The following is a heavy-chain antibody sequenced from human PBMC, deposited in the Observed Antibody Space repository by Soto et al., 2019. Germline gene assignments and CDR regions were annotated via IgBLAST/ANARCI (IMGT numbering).Heavy chain of an antibody. D-gene: IGHD3-22*01. V-gene: IGHV3-21*01. CDR2: ISSSSSYI. CDR1: GFTFSSYS. J-gene: IGHJ2*01. CDR3: ARDLHYYDSSGFRNWYFDL. Sequence: PGGSLRLSCAASGFTFSSYSMNWFRQAPGKGLEWVSSISSSSSYIYYADSVKGRFTISRDNAKNSLYLQMNSLRAEDTALYYCARDLHYYDSSGFRNWYFDLWGRGTLVTVSS.